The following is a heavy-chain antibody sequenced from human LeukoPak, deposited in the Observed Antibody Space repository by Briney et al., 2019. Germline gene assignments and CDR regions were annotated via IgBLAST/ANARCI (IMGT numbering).Heavy chain of an antibody. V-gene: IGHV3-23*01. CDR3: AKRGYDSSGYYGYFDY. CDR1: GFTFSSYA. J-gene: IGHJ4*02. Sequence: GGSLRLSCAASGFTFSSYAMSWVRQAPGKGLEWVSVISGSGGSTYYADSVQGRFTISRDNSKNTLYLQMNSLRAEDTAVYYCAKRGYDSSGYYGYFDYWAQGTLVTVSS. CDR2: ISGSGGST. D-gene: IGHD3-22*01.